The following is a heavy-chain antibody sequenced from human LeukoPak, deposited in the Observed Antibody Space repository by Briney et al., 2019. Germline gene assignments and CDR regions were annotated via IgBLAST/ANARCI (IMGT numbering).Heavy chain of an antibody. CDR1: X. D-gene: IGHD3-10*01. V-gene: IGHV4-39*01. CDR3: ARHYGP. CDR2: IYDSVST. J-gene: IGHJ5*02. Sequence: XXGXIXXXPGRGREGIGSIYDSVSTYYTPSLKSRVTISVDTSKNQFSLKLNSVTAADTAVYYCARHYGPWGQGTLVTVSS.